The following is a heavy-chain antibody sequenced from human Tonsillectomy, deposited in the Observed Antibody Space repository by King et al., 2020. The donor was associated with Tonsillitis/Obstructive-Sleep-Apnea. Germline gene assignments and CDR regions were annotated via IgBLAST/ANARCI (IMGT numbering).Heavy chain of an antibody. CDR2: INQSGSA. Sequence: VQLQQWGAGLLKPSEALSLTCAVYGGSFSGYYWSWIRQPPGKGLEWIGEINQSGSANYNPSPKSRVTISVDTSKSQFSLKQTAVTAADTAVSYCARAPRRGIVVLTALGAFDIWGQGTMVSVSS. D-gene: IGHD2-21*02. CDR1: GGSFSGYY. J-gene: IGHJ3*02. CDR3: ARAPRRGIVVLTALGAFDI. V-gene: IGHV4-34*01.